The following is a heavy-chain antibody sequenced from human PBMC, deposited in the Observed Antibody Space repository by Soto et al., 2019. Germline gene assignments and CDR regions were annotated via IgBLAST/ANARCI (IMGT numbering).Heavy chain of an antibody. CDR2: ISAYNGNT. D-gene: IGHD1-7*01. V-gene: IGHV1-18*01. CDR3: ARDGELELIYYYYGMDV. Sequence: AASVKVSCKASGYTFTSYGISWVRQAPGQGLEWMGWISAYNGNTNYAQKLQGRVTMTTDTSTSTAYMELRSLRSDDTAVYYCARDGELELIYYYYGMDVWGQGTTVTVSS. J-gene: IGHJ6*02. CDR1: GYTFTSYG.